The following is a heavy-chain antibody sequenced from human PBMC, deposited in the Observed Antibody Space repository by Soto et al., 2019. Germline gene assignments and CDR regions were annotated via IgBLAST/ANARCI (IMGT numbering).Heavy chain of an antibody. CDR2: IIPIFGTA. CDR3: AKRSDYDILTGYFQNYYYYYGMDV. D-gene: IGHD3-9*01. J-gene: IGHJ6*02. CDR1: GGTFSSYA. V-gene: IGHV1-69*13. Sequence: SVKVSCKASGGTFSSYAISWVRQAPGQGLEWMGGIIPIFGTANYAQKFQGRVTITADESTSTAYMELSSLRSEDTAVYYCAKRSDYDILTGYFQNYYYYYGMDVWGQGTTGTVS.